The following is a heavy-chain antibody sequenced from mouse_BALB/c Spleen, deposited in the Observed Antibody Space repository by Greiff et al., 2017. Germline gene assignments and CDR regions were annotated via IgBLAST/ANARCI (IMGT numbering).Heavy chain of an antibody. J-gene: IGHJ4*01. D-gene: IGHD6-5*01. CDR3: ARTEFDSSYDY. CDR2: INPSTGYT. CDR1: GYTFTSYW. Sequence: QVQLQQSGAELAKPGASVKMSCKASGYTFTSYWMHWVKQRPGQGLEWIGYINPSTGYTEYNQKFKDKATLTADKSSSTAYMHLSSLTSEDSAVYYRARTEFDSSYDYWGQGTSVTVSA. V-gene: IGHV1-7*01.